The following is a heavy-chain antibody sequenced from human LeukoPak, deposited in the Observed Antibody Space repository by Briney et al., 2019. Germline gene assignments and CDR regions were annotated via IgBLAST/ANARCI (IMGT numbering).Heavy chain of an antibody. J-gene: IGHJ6*03. CDR2: IYYSAST. CDR3: ATDNSPYYYYYYYTDV. D-gene: IGHD4-23*01. Sequence: SETLYLTCTFSGGSISSSSYYWGWIRQPPGNGLERIGRIYYSASTYYNTYLKSRVTISVDMSKNEISLKLNSVTDGDTAWYYRATDNSPYYYYYYYTDVWGKGTTVTVSS. CDR1: GGSISSSSYY. V-gene: IGHV4-39*02.